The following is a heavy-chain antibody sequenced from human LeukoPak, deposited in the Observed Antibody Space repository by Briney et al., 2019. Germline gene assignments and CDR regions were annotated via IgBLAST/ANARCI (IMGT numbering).Heavy chain of an antibody. J-gene: IGHJ4*02. CDR3: ARDHNWGFDY. D-gene: IGHD7-27*01. CDR2: ISSTSVI. Sequence: GGSLRLSCAASGFTFSDYPMNWVRQTPGKGLEWVSYISSTSVIYYADSVRGRFSISRDNAMNSVYMQMNSLRAEDTALYYCARDHNWGFDYWGRGTLVTVSS. CDR1: GFTFSDYP. V-gene: IGHV3-69-1*01.